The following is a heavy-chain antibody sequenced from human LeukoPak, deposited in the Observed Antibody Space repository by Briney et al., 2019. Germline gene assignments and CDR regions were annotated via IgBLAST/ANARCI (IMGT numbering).Heavy chain of an antibody. CDR1: GFTVTTNY. V-gene: IGHV3-30-3*01. Sequence: GGSLRLSCAASGFTVTTNYMSWVRQAPGKGLEWVAVISYDGSNKYYADSVKGRFTISRDNSKNTLYLQMNSLRAEDTAVYYCARERAGDTAPNPTFDYWGQGTLVTVSS. D-gene: IGHD5-18*01. J-gene: IGHJ4*02. CDR3: ARERAGDTAPNPTFDY. CDR2: ISYDGSNK.